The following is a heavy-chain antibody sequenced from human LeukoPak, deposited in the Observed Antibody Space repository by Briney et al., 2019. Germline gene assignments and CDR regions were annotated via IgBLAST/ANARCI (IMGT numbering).Heavy chain of an antibody. CDR3: AREMATRLGYFDY. CDR2: IWYDGSNK. V-gene: IGHV3-33*01. CDR1: GFTFSSYG. D-gene: IGHD5-24*01. J-gene: IGHJ4*02. Sequence: GRSLRLSCAASGFTFSSYGMHWVRQAPGKGLEWVAVIWYDGSNKYYADSVKGRFTISRDNSKNTLYLEMNSLRAEDTAVYYCAREMATRLGYFDYWGQGTLVTVCS.